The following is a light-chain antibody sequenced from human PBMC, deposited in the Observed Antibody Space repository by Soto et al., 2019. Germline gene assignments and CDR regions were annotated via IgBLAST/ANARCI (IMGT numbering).Light chain of an antibody. CDR1: QSLLFYDGNTY. J-gene: IGKJ2*01. CDR3: MQGTHWPYT. V-gene: IGKV2-30*01. CDR2: KVS. Sequence: DVVMSQSPLSLPVTFGQPASIACRSSQSLLFYDGNTYLSWFQQRPGQSPRRLIYKVSNRDSGGPDRFRVSGSGPDFTLKISRVEAEDIGGYYCMQGTHWPYTFGQGTRLEIK.